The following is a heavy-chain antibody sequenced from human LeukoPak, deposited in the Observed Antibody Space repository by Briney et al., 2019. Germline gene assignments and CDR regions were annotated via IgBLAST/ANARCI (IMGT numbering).Heavy chain of an antibody. CDR3: AKDASADFWSGYYDY. J-gene: IGHJ4*02. CDR1: GFTFSDYY. D-gene: IGHD3-3*01. Sequence: GGSLRLSCAASGFTFSDYYMSWIRQAPGKGLEWVAVISYDGSNKYYADSVKGRFTISRDNSKNTLYLQMNSLRAEDTAVYYCAKDASADFWSGYYDYWGQGTLVTVSS. V-gene: IGHV3-30*18. CDR2: ISYDGSNK.